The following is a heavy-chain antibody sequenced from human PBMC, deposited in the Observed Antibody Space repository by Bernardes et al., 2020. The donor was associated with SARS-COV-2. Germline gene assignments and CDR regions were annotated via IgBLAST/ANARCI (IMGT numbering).Heavy chain of an antibody. CDR3: AHSLRYDYVWGSYRYVNFDY. D-gene: IGHD3-16*02. CDR1: GFSLSTSGVG. J-gene: IGHJ4*02. CDR2: IYWDDDK. Sequence: PTLVKPTQTLTLTCTFSGFSLSTSGVGVGWIRQPPGKALEWLALIYWDDDKRYSPSLKSRLTITKDTSKNQVVLTMTNMDPVDTATYYCAHSLRYDYVWGSYRYVNFDYWGQGTLVTVSS. V-gene: IGHV2-5*02.